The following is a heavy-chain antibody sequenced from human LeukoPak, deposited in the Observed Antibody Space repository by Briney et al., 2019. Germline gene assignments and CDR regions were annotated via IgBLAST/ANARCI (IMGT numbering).Heavy chain of an antibody. Sequence: SETLSLTCTVSGGSISGYFWSWIRQPPGKGLDYIGYIYYSGSTNYNPSLESRVTISVDTSKNQFSLKLNSVTAADTAVYYCARHYYDRSGYYYFDYWGKGTLVTVSS. V-gene: IGHV4-59*08. J-gene: IGHJ4*02. D-gene: IGHD3-22*01. CDR3: ARHYYDRSGYYYFDY. CDR1: GGSISGYF. CDR2: IYYSGST.